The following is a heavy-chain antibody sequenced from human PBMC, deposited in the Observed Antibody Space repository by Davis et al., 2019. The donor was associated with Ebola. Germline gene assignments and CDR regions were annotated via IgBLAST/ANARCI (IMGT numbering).Heavy chain of an antibody. J-gene: IGHJ6*03. CDR3: ARDLEQRDGSSWSYYYYYMDV. D-gene: IGHD6-13*01. V-gene: IGHV4-39*07. CDR1: GGSISSSSYY. Sequence: SETLSLTCTVSGGSISSSSYYWGWIRQPPGKGLEWIGSIYYSGSTYYNPSLKSRVTISVDTSKNQFSLKLSSVTAADTAVYYCARDLEQRDGSSWSYYYYYMDVWGKGTTVTVSS. CDR2: IYYSGST.